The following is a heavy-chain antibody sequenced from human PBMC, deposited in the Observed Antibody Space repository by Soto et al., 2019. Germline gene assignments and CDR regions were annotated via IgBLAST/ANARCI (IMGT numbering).Heavy chain of an antibody. V-gene: IGHV4-59*01. D-gene: IGHD6-6*01. CDR2: IYYSGST. Sequence: SETLSLTCTVSGGSISSYYWSWIRQPPGKGLEWIGYIYYSGSTNYNPSLKSRVTISVDTSKNQFSLKLSSVTAADAAVYYCARFGSSSSGVDYWGQGTPVTVSS. CDR3: ARFGSSSSGVDY. J-gene: IGHJ4*02. CDR1: GGSISSYY.